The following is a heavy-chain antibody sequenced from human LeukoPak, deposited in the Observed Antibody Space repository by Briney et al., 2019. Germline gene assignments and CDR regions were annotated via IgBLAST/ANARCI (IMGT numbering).Heavy chain of an antibody. Sequence: PLRLSCEASGFTFDDYGMHWVRQAPGKGLEWVSTISWNSASVGYVDSVKGRFTISRDNAKKTLYLQMNSLRPEDTALYYCAKDYGYSSSWYDYWGQGTLVTVSS. CDR1: GFTFDDYG. V-gene: IGHV3-9*01. J-gene: IGHJ4*02. CDR3: AKDYGYSSSWYDY. D-gene: IGHD6-13*01. CDR2: ISWNSASV.